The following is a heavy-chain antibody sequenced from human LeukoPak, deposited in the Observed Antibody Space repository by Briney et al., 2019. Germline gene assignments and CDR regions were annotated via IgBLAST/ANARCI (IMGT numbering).Heavy chain of an antibody. Sequence: GGSLSLSCAASGFTVSSNYMSWVRQAPGKGLEWVSVIYSGGSTYYADSVKGRFTISRDNSKNTLYLQMNSLRAEDTAVYYCARDQTVPPGDAFDIWGQGTMVTVSS. V-gene: IGHV3-53*01. CDR1: GFTVSSNY. CDR2: IYSGGST. D-gene: IGHD4-17*01. CDR3: ARDQTVPPGDAFDI. J-gene: IGHJ3*02.